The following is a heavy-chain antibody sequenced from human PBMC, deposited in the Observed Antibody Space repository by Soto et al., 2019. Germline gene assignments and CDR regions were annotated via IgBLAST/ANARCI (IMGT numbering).Heavy chain of an antibody. CDR1: GGTFSSYA. D-gene: IGHD4-4*01. CDR2: IIPIFGTA. V-gene: IGHV1-69*06. Sequence: QVQLVQSGAEVKKPGSSVKVSCKASGGTFSSYAISWVRQAPGQGLEWMGGIIPIFGTANYAQKFQGRVTITADKSTSTAYRELSSLRSEYTALYYCPSMITVTIGYYYYYGMDVWGQGTTVTVSS. CDR3: PSMITVTIGYYYYYGMDV. J-gene: IGHJ6*02.